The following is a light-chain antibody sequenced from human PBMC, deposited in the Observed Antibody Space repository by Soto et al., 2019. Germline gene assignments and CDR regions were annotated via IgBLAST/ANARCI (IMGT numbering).Light chain of an antibody. V-gene: IGKV3-15*01. CDR1: QSVTGA. CDR2: GAS. J-gene: IGKJ2*01. CDR3: QQYNDWPPYT. Sequence: EILMTQSPATLSVSPGERATLSCRASQSVTGALAWYQQKPGQAPRLLIYGASTRATGIPDRFSGSGSGTEFTLTISSLQSEDFAVYYCQQYNDWPPYTFGQGTNVEFK.